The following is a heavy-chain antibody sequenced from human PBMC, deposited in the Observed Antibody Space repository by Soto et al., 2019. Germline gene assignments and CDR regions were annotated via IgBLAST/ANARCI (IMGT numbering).Heavy chain of an antibody. Sequence: ASVKVSCKASGGTFSSYAISWVRQAPGQGLEWMGGIIPIFGTANYAQTFQGRVTITADESTSTAYMELSSLRSEDTAVYYCAREAVSVFWRRHPIDPRGPGTLVNLSS. CDR1: GGTFSSYA. CDR2: IIPIFGTA. V-gene: IGHV1-69*13. D-gene: IGHD3-3*01. CDR3: AREAVSVFWRRHPIDP. J-gene: IGHJ5*02.